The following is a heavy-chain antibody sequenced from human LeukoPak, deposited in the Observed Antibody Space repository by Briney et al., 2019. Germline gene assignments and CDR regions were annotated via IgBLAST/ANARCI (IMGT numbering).Heavy chain of an antibody. D-gene: IGHD3-22*01. J-gene: IGHJ3*02. V-gene: IGHV4-59*01. CDR3: ARVWGVTDFYDSRGAFDI. CDR2: IYYSGST. CDR1: GGPISSYY. Sequence: SETLSLTCTVSGGPISSYYWSWIRQPPGKGLDWIGYIYYSGSTNYNPSLKSRVTISVDTSKNQFSLKLNSVTAADTAVYYCARVWGVTDFYDSRGAFDIWGQGTVVTVSS.